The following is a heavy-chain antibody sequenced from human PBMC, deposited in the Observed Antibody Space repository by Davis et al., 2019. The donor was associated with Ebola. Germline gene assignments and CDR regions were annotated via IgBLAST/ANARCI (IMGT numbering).Heavy chain of an antibody. J-gene: IGHJ5*02. CDR3: ARDSPRRVYDWFDP. CDR1: GYTFTSYD. CDR2: MNPNSGNT. V-gene: IGHV1-8*03. D-gene: IGHD2-15*01. Sequence: ASVKVSCKASGYTFTSYDINWVRQATGQGLEWMGWMNPNSGNTGYAQKFQGRVTITRNTSISTAYMELSSLRSEDTAVYYCARDSPRRVYDWFDPWGQGTLVTVSS.